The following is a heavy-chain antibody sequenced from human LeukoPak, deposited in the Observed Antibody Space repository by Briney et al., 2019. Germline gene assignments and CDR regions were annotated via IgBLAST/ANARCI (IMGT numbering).Heavy chain of an antibody. Sequence: SQTLSLTCTVSGGPISSGGYYWSWVRQHTGQGLEWIGYIHYSGSTYYNPSLKSRVTISVDTSKNQFSLKLTSVTAADTAVYYCARCVRLGDLSLGYWGQGILVTVSS. V-gene: IGHV4-31*03. CDR2: IHYSGST. J-gene: IGHJ4*02. D-gene: IGHD3-16*02. CDR3: ARCVRLGDLSLGY. CDR1: GGPISSGGYY.